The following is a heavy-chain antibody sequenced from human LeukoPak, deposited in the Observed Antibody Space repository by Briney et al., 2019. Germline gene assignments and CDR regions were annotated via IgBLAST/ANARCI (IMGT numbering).Heavy chain of an antibody. CDR1: GYTFTSYD. J-gene: IGHJ4*02. CDR2: MNPNSGNT. D-gene: IGHD3-9*01. V-gene: IGHV1-8*01. Sequence: ASVKVSCKASGYTFTSYDINWVRQATGQGLEWMGWMNPNSGNTGYAQKFQGRVTMTRNTSISTAYMELSSLRAEDTAVYYCAKEPHIFDWLLDYWGQGTLVTVSS. CDR3: AKEPHIFDWLLDY.